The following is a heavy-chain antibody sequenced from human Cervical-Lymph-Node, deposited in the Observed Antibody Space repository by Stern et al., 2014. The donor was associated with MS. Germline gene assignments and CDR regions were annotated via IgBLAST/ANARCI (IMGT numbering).Heavy chain of an antibody. Sequence: EQLVESGAEVKKPGSSGKISCKSSGGISWVRQAPGQGLEWMGGVIPFVGTSNYAQKVKGSVTITADPSTNTAYSEVRNPQPDDTAVFSWGRGGGDNWFDPWGQGTLVTVSS. V-gene: IGHV1-69*01. CDR2: VIPFVGTS. D-gene: IGHD3-16*01. J-gene: IGHJ5*02. CDR1: GG. CDR3: GRGGGDNWFDP.